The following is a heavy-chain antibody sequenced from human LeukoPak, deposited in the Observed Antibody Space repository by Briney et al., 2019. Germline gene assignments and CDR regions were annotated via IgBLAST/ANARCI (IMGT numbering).Heavy chain of an antibody. V-gene: IGHV4-31*03. J-gene: IGHJ2*01. Sequence: SETLSLTCTVSGGSISSGGYYWSWIRQHPGKGLEWIGYMYYTGSTYYNPSLKSRVIISVDTSKNQFSLQLSSVTAADTAVYYCARDVSPYSGSSWYFALWGRGTLVTVSS. CDR3: ARDVSPYSGSSWYFAL. CDR2: MYYTGST. CDR1: GGSISSGGYY. D-gene: IGHD1-26*01.